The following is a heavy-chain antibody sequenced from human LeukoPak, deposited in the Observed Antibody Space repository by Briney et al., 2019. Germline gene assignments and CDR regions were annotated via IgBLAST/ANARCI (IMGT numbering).Heavy chain of an antibody. V-gene: IGHV3-23*01. CDR2: ISGSGGST. CDR3: AKNGENYYDSSGYFY. CDR1: GFTFSSYA. D-gene: IGHD3-22*01. Sequence: GGSLRLSCAASGFTFSSYAMSWVRQAPGKGLEWVSAISGSGGSTYYADSVKGRFTISRDNSKNTLYLQMNSLRAEDTAVYYCAKNGENYYDSSGYFYWGQGTLVTVSS. J-gene: IGHJ4*02.